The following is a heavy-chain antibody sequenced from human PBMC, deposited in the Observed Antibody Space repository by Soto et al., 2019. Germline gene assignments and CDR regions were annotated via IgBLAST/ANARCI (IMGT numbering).Heavy chain of an antibody. V-gene: IGHV2-5*02. D-gene: IGHD1-26*01. CDR3: AHTSYSSSTSQPFDP. CDR1: GFSLSTNGAG. J-gene: IGHJ5*02. Sequence: SGPTLVNPTQTLTLTCTFSGFSLSTNGAGVGWIRQPPGKALEWLATIYWDDDERYSPSLKSRLTITKDTSKNQVVLTLTNMDPVDTATYYCAHTSYSSSTSQPFDPWGQGTLVTVSS. CDR2: IYWDDDE.